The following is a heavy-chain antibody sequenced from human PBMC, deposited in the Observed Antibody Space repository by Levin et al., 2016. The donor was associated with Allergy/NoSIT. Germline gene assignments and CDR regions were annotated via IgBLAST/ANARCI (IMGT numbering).Heavy chain of an antibody. CDR2: ITPFNGNT. J-gene: IGHJ3*02. CDR3: ATMDHYGGNSEGAAFDI. V-gene: IGHV1-45*02. D-gene: IGHD4-23*01. Sequence: WVRQAPGQALEWMGWITPFNGNTNYAQKFQDRVTITRDRSMSTAYMELSSLRSEDTAMYYCATMDHYGGNSEGAAFDIWGQGTMVTVSS.